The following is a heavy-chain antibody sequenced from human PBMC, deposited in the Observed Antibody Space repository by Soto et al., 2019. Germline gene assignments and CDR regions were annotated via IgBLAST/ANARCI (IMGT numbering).Heavy chain of an antibody. CDR2: IKSKTDGGTT. J-gene: IGHJ6*02. CDR1: GFTFSNAW. V-gene: IGHV3-15*01. D-gene: IGHD5-12*01. CDR3: TAGYDHYYYYYGMDV. Sequence: EVQLVESGGGLVKPGGSLRLSCAASGFTFSNAWMSWVRQAPGKGLEWVGRIKSKTDGGTTDYAAPVKGRFTISRDDSKNTLYLQMNSLKTEDTAVYYCTAGYDHYYYYYGMDVWGQGTTVTVSS.